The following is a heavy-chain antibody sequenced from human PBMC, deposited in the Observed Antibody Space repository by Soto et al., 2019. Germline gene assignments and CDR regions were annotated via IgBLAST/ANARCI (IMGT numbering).Heavy chain of an antibody. D-gene: IGHD2-2*01. V-gene: IGHV4-31*03. J-gene: IGHJ4*02. CDR2: IYYSGST. Sequence: SETLSLTCTVSGGSISSGGYYWSWIRQHPGKGLEWIGYIYYSGSTYYKPSLKSRVTISVDTSKNQFSMKLSSVTAADMAVYYWARCSTSAIYFDYWGQGCLVSVSS. CDR1: GGSISSGGYY. CDR3: ARCSTSAIYFDY.